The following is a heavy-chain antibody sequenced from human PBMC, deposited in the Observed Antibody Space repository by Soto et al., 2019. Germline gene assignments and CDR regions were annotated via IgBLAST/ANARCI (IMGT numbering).Heavy chain of an antibody. CDR2: IYPATGDT. Sequence: QVQLVQSGAEMKSPGSSVKVSCKATGYIFIGSYLHWIRQAPGQGPEWMGSIYPATGDTDYAQTYQGRVILTGDTAIGTAYMELKWLTFDDTGMYYCARGPSEWGQGTLVNVSS. J-gene: IGHJ4*02. V-gene: IGHV1-2*02. CDR1: GYIFIGSY. CDR3: ARGPSE.